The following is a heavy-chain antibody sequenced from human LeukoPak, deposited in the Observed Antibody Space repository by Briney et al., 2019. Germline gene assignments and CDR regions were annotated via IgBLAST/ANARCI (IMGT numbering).Heavy chain of an antibody. CDR1: GFTFSSYA. CDR2: ISNDGSNR. J-gene: IGHJ4*02. V-gene: IGHV3-30*04. CDR3: AKDRGSYYVDY. D-gene: IGHD1-26*01. Sequence: PGRSLRLSCAASGFTFSSYAVHWVRQAPGKVLEWVAFISNDGSNRYYADSVKGRFTISRDNSKNTLYLQMNSLRAEDTAVYYCAKDRGSYYVDYWGQGTLVTVSS.